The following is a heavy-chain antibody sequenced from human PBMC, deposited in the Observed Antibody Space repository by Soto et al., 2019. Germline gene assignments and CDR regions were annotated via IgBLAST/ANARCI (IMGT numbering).Heavy chain of an antibody. J-gene: IGHJ4*02. D-gene: IGHD2-15*01. Sequence: GGSLRLSCAASGFTFSTYAMSWVRQAPGKGLEWVSAISPIGGETYYADSVKGRFTISRDNFKNTLYLQMNSLRAEDTAVYYCASRRDIPAYDYWGQGTLVTVSS. CDR1: GFTFSTYA. CDR3: ASRRDIPAYDY. CDR2: ISPIGGET. V-gene: IGHV3-23*01.